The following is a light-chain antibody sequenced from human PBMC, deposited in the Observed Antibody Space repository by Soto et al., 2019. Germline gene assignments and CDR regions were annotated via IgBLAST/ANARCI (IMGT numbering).Light chain of an antibody. CDR3: QQYGSSLVT. CDR1: QSVSSSY. CDR2: GAS. Sequence: EIVLTQSPGTLSLSPGERATLFCRASQSVSSSYLTWYQQKPGQAPRLLIYGASSRATGIPDRLSGSGSGTDFTLTISRLEPEDFAVYYCQQYGSSLVTFGQGTKVEIK. V-gene: IGKV3-20*01. J-gene: IGKJ1*01.